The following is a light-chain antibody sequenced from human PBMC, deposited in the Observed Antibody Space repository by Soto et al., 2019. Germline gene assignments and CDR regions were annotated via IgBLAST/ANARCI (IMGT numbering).Light chain of an antibody. J-gene: IGLJ1*01. CDR2: SNN. CDR3: AAWDDSLNGFYV. Sequence: QSVLTQPPSASGTPGQRVTISCSGSSSNIGSNTVNWYQQLPGTAPNLLIYSNNQRPSGVPGRFSGSKSGTSASLAISGLQSEDEADYYCAAWDDSLNGFYVFGTGTKVTVL. V-gene: IGLV1-44*01. CDR1: SSNIGSNT.